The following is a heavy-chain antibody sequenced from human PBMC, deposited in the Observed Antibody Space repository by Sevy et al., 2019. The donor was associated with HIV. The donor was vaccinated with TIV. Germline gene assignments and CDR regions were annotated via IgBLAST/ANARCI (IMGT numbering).Heavy chain of an antibody. CDR2: IYPGDSDT. J-gene: IGHJ3*02. V-gene: IGHV5-51*01. CDR1: GYRFTSYW. Sequence: GGSLKISCKGSGYRFTSYWIGWGRQMPGKGLEWMGTIYPGDSDTTCRPSFQGQVTISVDKSISTAYLQWSSLKASDTAMDFCARGPLDIWGQGTMVTVSS. CDR3: ARGPLDI.